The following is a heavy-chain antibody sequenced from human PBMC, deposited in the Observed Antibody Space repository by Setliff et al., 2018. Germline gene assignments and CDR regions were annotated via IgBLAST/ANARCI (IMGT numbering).Heavy chain of an antibody. V-gene: IGHV1-2*04. CDR1: GYTFTGYY. J-gene: IGHJ3*02. Sequence: ASVKVSCKASGYTFTGYYMHWVRQAPGQGLEWMGWINPNSGGTNYAQKFQGWVTMTRDTSTSTAYMELRGLRSDDTAVYYCARALWNDVYCAFDIWGQGTRVTVSS. CDR2: INPNSGGT. D-gene: IGHD1-1*01. CDR3: ARALWNDVYCAFDI.